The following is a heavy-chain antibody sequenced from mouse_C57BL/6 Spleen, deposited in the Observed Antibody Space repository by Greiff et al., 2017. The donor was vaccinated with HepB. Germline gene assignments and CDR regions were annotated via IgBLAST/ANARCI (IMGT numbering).Heavy chain of an antibody. D-gene: IGHD2-3*01. J-gene: IGHJ4*01. CDR3: ASPSDGSYAMDY. CDR2: IRNKANGYTT. Sequence: EVKVVESGGGLVQPGGSLSLSCAASGFTFTDYYMSWVRQPPGKALEWLGFIRNKANGYTTEYSASVKGRFTISRDNSQSILYLQMNALRAEDSATYYCASPSDGSYAMDYWGQGTSVTVSS. V-gene: IGHV7-3*01. CDR1: GFTFTDYY.